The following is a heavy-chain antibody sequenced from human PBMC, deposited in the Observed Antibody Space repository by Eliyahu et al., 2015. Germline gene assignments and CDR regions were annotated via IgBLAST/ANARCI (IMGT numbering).Heavy chain of an antibody. CDR2: IKQDGSEK. Sequence: EVQLVESGGGLVQXGGSLRLXCAAXGXXFXXXWMTWGRQAPGKGVEWVANIKQDGSEKYYVDSVKGRFTISRDNAKNSLYLQMNSLRAEDTAVYYCARPDLGYCSGGSCYSHYWGQGTLVTVSS. V-gene: IGHV3-7*03. D-gene: IGHD2-15*01. CDR3: ARPDLGYCSGGSCYSHY. CDR1: GXXFXXXW. J-gene: IGHJ4*02.